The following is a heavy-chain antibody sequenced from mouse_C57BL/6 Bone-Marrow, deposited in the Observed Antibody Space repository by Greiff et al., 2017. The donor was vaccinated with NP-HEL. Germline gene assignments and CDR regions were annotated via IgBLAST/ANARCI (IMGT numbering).Heavy chain of an antibody. CDR3: ARDRGYDGGAYAMDY. CDR1: GFTFSSYA. V-gene: IGHV5-4*01. Sequence: EVQLVESGGGLVKPGGSLKLSCAASGFTFSSYAMSWVRQTPEKRLEWVATISDGGSYTYYPDNVKGRFTISRDNAKNNLYLQMSHLKSEDTAMYYCARDRGYDGGAYAMDYWGQGTSVTVSS. D-gene: IGHD2-12*01. J-gene: IGHJ4*01. CDR2: ISDGGSYT.